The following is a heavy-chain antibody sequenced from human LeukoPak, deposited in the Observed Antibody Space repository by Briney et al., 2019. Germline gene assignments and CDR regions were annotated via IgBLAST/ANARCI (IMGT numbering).Heavy chain of an antibody. CDR3: ASDREYYYGSGSFDY. J-gene: IGHJ4*02. V-gene: IGHV3-7*04. Sequence: GGSLRLSCAASGFTFSSYWMSWVRQAPGKGLEWVANIKQDGSEKYYVDSVKGRFTISRDNAKNSLYLQMNSLRAEDTAVHYCASDREYYYGSGSFDYWGQGTLVTVSS. CDR2: IKQDGSEK. CDR1: GFTFSSYW. D-gene: IGHD3-10*01.